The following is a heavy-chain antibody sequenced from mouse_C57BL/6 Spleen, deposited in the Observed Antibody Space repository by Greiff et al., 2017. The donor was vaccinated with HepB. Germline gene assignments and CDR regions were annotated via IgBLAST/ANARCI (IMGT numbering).Heavy chain of an antibody. CDR3: ASYGYPYARYY. V-gene: IGHV14-2*01. Sequence: VHVKQSGAELVKPGASVKLSCTASGFNIKDYYMHWVNQRTEQSLEWIGRIDPEDGETKYAPHFPGKATITADTSANTAYLQLSSLTSVDTAVFYIASYGYPYARYYCGQGTSVTVSS. J-gene: IGHJ4*01. D-gene: IGHD2-2*01. CDR2: IDPEDGET. CDR1: GFNIKDYY.